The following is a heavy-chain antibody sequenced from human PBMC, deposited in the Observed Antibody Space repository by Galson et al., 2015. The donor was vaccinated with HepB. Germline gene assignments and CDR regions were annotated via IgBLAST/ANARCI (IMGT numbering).Heavy chain of an antibody. CDR1: GFTFSSYW. V-gene: IGHV3-7*03. CDR2: IKQDGSEK. J-gene: IGHJ4*02. Sequence: SLRLSCAASGFTFSSYWMSWVRQAPGKGLEWVANIKQDGSEKYYVDSVKGRFTISRDNAKNSLYLQMNSLRAEDTAVYYCARDKVGWDNGFDYWGQGTLVTVSS. CDR3: ARDKVGWDNGFDY. D-gene: IGHD2-8*01.